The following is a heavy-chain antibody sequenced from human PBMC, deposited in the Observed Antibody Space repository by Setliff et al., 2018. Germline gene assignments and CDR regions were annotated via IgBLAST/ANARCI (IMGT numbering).Heavy chain of an antibody. Sequence: PGGSLRLSCEVSGFIVSNNEMSWVRQAPGKGLEWVSVTYSDGRTNYADSVKGRFTISRDNSKNTVYLQMNSLRAEDTASYYCARDPNGDYVGAFDPWGQGILVTVSS. CDR3: ARDPNGDYVGAFDP. CDR1: GFIVSNNE. V-gene: IGHV3-53*01. CDR2: TYSDGRT. D-gene: IGHD4-17*01. J-gene: IGHJ5*02.